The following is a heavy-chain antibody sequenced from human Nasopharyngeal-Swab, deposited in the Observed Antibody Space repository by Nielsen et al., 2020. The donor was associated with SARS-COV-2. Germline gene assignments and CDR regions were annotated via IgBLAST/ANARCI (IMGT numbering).Heavy chain of an antibody. CDR2: IWYDGSNK. D-gene: IGHD2/OR15-2a*01. CDR3: ARNRALDWYFDL. Sequence: GESLKISCAASGFTFSSYGMHWVRQAPGKGLEWVAVIWYDGSNKYYADSVKGRFTISRDNSKNTLYLQMNSLRAEDTAVYYCARNRALDWYFDLWGRGTLVTVSS. J-gene: IGHJ2*01. CDR1: GFTFSSYG. V-gene: IGHV3-33*01.